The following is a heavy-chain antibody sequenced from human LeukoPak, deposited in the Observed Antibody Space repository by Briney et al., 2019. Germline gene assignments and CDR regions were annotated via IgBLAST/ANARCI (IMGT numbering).Heavy chain of an antibody. V-gene: IGHV1-2*02. D-gene: IGHD6-19*01. J-gene: IGHJ4*02. Sequence: ASVKVSCKASGYTFTGYYMHWVRQAPGQGLEWMGWINPNGGGTNYTQKFQGRVTLTRDTSISTAYMEVSRLESDDTAVYYCARENNSGWYRKAAFDYWGQGTLVTVAS. CDR2: INPNGGGT. CDR1: GYTFTGYY. CDR3: ARENNSGWYRKAAFDY.